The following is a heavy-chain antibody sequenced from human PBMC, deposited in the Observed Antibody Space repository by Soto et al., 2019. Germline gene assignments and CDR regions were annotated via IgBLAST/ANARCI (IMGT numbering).Heavy chain of an antibody. D-gene: IGHD2-8*01. V-gene: IGHV1-2*04. CDR1: GYTFTGYY. J-gene: IGHJ4*02. Sequence: QVQLVQSGAEVKKPGASVKVSCKASGYTFTGYYMHWVRQAPGQGLEWMGWINPNSGGTNYAQKFQGWVTMTRDTSISTASMELSRLRSDDTAVYYCARAEVLMVEGLDYWGQGTLVTVSS. CDR3: ARAEVLMVEGLDY. CDR2: INPNSGGT.